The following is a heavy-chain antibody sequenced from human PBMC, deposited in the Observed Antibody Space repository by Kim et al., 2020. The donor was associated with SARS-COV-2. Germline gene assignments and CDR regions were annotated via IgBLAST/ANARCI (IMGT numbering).Heavy chain of an antibody. D-gene: IGHD6-6*01. Sequence: GESLKISCKGSGYSFTSYWIGWVRQMPGKGLEWMGIIYPGDSDTRYSPSFQGQVTISADKSISTAYLQWSSLKASDTAMYYCARLGGPSIAARHYYYYGMDVWGQGTTVTVSS. CDR3: ARLGGPSIAARHYYYYGMDV. CDR2: IYPGDSDT. J-gene: IGHJ6*02. V-gene: IGHV5-51*01. CDR1: GYSFTSYW.